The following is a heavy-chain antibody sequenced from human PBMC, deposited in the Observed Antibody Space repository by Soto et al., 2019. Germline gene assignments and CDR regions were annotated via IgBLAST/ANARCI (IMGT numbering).Heavy chain of an antibody. CDR1: GASISSYY. CDR2: IHNGERT. Sequence: SETLSLTCSVSGASISSYYWSWFRQAPGKGLEYIGYIHNGERTNYNPSLESRVTISADTSKNQFSLRLSSVTAADTAMYYCSYGDSPGPIDHWGQGTLVTVSA. D-gene: IGHD4-17*01. V-gene: IGHV4-59*01. J-gene: IGHJ4*02. CDR3: SYGDSPGPIDH.